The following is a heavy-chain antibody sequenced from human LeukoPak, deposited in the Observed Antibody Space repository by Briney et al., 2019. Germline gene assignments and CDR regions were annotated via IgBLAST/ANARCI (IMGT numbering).Heavy chain of an antibody. Sequence: SETLSLTCTVSGGSISSFYWSWIRQPPGKGLEWIGYIYYSGSTYYNPSLKSRVTISVDTSKNQFSLKLSSVTAAGTAVYYCARSPTSRRRIAAPKTLFDYWGQGTLVTVSS. V-gene: IGHV4-59*08. J-gene: IGHJ4*02. CDR1: GGSISSFY. CDR3: ARSPTSRRRIAAPKTLFDY. D-gene: IGHD6-13*01. CDR2: IYYSGST.